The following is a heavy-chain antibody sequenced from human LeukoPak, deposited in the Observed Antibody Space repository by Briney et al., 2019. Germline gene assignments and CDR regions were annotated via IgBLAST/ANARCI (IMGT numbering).Heavy chain of an antibody. J-gene: IGHJ4*02. CDR1: GFTFINYP. V-gene: IGHV3-48*02. D-gene: IGHD3-9*01. Sequence: SGRSLRLSCAPSGFTFINYPMNWVRQAPGKGLEWISNIRTTAEGAKYAYYADSVKGRVTISRDDGKNTLYLHMNSLRDDDTAVYYCATGLRYAFDYWGQGILVTVSS. CDR3: ATGLRYAFDY. CDR2: IRTTAEGAKYA.